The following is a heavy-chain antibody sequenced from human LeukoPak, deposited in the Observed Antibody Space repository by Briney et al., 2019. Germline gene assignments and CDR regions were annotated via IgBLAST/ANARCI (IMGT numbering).Heavy chain of an antibody. CDR2: LHQTGNT. V-gene: IGHV4-39*01. CDR3: ARQPTGHPNWFDF. D-gene: IGHD2-8*02. CDR1: GGSISMSSHS. Sequence: PSETLSLTCTVSGGSISMSSHSWAWIRQPPGKGLEWIGALHQTGNTYYNPSPKSRVTISVDTSKMQFSLKLTSLTAADTAVYYCARQPTGHPNWFDFWGQGTLVTVSS. J-gene: IGHJ5*01.